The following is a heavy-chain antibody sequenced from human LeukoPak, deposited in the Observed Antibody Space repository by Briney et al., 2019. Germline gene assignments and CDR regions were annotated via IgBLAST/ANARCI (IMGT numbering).Heavy chain of an antibody. J-gene: IGHJ4*02. CDR1: GGSISDYY. CDR3: ASGFGYHFDY. V-gene: IGHV4-59*01. Sequence: SATLSLTCTVSGGSISDYYWSWIRQPPGKGPEWIGYIYYSGSTNYNPSLKSRVTISVDTSKNQFSLKLNSVTAADTAVYYCASGFGYHFDYWGQGTLVTVSS. D-gene: IGHD5-18*01. CDR2: IYYSGST.